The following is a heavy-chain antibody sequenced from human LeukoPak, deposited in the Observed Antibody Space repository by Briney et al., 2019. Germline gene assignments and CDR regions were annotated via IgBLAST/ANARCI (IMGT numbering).Heavy chain of an antibody. Sequence: ASVKVSCKASGGTFSSYAISWVRQAPGQGLEWMGGIIPIFGTANYAQKFQGRVTITADESTSTAYMELSSLRSEDTAVYYCASERPAGYSYGYYFDYWGQGTLVTVSS. CDR3: ASERPAGYSYGYYFDY. J-gene: IGHJ4*02. CDR1: GGTFSSYA. D-gene: IGHD5-18*01. CDR2: IIPIFGTA. V-gene: IGHV1-69*13.